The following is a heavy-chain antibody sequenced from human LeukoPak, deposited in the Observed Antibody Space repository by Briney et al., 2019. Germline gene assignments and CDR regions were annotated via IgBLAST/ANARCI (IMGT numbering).Heavy chain of an antibody. V-gene: IGHV4-38-2*02. Sequence: SSETLSLTCTVSGYSISSGYYWGWIRQPPGKGLEWIGSIYHSGSTYYNPSLKSRVTISVDTSKNQFSLKLSSVTAADTAVYYCARYYGSGSYVDYWGQGTLVTVSS. CDR1: GYSISSGYY. CDR2: IYHSGST. J-gene: IGHJ4*02. D-gene: IGHD3-10*01. CDR3: ARYYGSGSYVDY.